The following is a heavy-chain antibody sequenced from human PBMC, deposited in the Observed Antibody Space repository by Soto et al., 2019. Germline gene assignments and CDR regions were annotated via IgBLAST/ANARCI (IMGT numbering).Heavy chain of an antibody. CDR2: ISSDGSST. Sequence: EVQLVESGGGSVQPGGSLRLSCAASGFTFSSSWMHWVRQAPGEGLVWVSRISSDGSSTTYTDSVKGRFTISRDNAKNTLYLQMNSLRAEDTAVYYCARVPLFCSGGSCYDYWGQGTLVTVSS. CDR3: ARVPLFCSGGSCYDY. CDR1: GFTFSSSW. D-gene: IGHD2-15*01. V-gene: IGHV3-74*01. J-gene: IGHJ4*02.